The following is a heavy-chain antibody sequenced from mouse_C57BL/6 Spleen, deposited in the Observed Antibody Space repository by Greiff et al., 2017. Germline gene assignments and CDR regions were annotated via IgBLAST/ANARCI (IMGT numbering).Heavy chain of an antibody. CDR2: IDPENGDT. J-gene: IGHJ4*01. CDR3: TSKTASAMDY. V-gene: IGHV14-4*01. D-gene: IGHD3-2*01. CDR1: GFNIKDDY. Sequence: EVQLQESGAELVRPGASVKLSCTASGFNIKDDYMHWVKQRPEQGLEWIGWIDPENGDTEYASKFQGKATITADTSSNTAYLQLSSLTSEDTAVYYCTSKTASAMDYWGQGTSVTVSS.